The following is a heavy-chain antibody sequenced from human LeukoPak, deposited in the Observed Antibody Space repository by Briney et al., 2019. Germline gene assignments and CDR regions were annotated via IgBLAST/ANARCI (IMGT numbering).Heavy chain of an antibody. CDR3: ANLPAAIGYYYYYMDV. CDR2: ISGSGGST. Sequence: PGGSLRLSCAASGFTFSSYAMSWVRQAPGKGLEWVSAISGSGGSTYYADSVKGRFTISRDNSKNTLYLQMNSLRAEDTAVYYCANLPAAIGYYYYYMDVWGKGTTVTVSS. V-gene: IGHV3-23*01. CDR1: GFTFSSYA. D-gene: IGHD2-2*01. J-gene: IGHJ6*03.